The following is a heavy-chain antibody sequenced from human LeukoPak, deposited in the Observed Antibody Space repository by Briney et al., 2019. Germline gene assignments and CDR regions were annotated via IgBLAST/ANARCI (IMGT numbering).Heavy chain of an antibody. CDR3: AKEIVGATYCDD. J-gene: IGHJ4*02. Sequence: PSETLSLTCTISGYSISSGYYWGWIRQPPGKGLEWIGSIYHSGSTYYNPSLKSRVTISLDTSENQFPLKLSSVTAADTAVYYCAKEIVGATYCDDWGQGTLVTVSS. V-gene: IGHV4-38-2*02. CDR1: GYSISSGYY. CDR2: IYHSGST. D-gene: IGHD1-26*01.